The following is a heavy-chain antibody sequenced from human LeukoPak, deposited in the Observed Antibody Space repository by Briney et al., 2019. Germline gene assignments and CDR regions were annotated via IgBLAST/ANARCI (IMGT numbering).Heavy chain of an antibody. CDR3: ARDMGRAWYGPPDY. Sequence: GGSLRLSCAASGFIFSNYGMHWVRQAPGKRLEWVAVIWNDGSETFHADSVKGRFRIHRDNSKNTLYLQMNSLRAEDTAVYFCARDMGRAWYGPPDYWGQGTLVTVSS. J-gene: IGHJ4*02. CDR1: GFIFSNYG. D-gene: IGHD6-13*01. CDR2: IWNDGSET. V-gene: IGHV3-33*01.